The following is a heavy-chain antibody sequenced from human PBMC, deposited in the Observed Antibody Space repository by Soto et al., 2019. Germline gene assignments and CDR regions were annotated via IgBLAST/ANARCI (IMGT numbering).Heavy chain of an antibody. CDR3: VRRVSGNYDY. CDR2: ISSNGGTT. CDR1: GFTFSSYD. Sequence: EVQLAESGGGMVQPGGSLRLSCVASGFTFSSYDMHWVRQAPGKGLEYVSSISSNGGTTYYGNSVKGRFTISRDNSKNALYYQMCSLGAEDMAVYYCVRRVSGNYDYWGQGTLVTVSS. D-gene: IGHD1-7*01. V-gene: IGHV3-64*01. J-gene: IGHJ4*02.